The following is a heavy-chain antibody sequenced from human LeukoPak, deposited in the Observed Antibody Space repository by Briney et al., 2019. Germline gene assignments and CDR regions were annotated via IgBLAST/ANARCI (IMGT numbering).Heavy chain of an antibody. CDR2: INSDGST. D-gene: IGHD4-11*01. CDR1: GFTFSSNW. CDR3: ARGTVTHYFDY. J-gene: IGHJ4*02. V-gene: IGHV3-74*01. Sequence: GGSLRLSCAASGFTFSSNWMHWVRQAPGKGLVWVSRINSDGSTNYADSVKGRFTISRDNAKNTLYLQMNSLRAEDMAVYYCARGTVTHYFDYWGQGALVTVSS.